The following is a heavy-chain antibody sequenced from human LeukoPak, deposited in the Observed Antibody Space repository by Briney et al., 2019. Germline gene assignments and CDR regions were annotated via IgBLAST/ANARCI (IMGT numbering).Heavy chain of an antibody. CDR1: GFTFSSYS. CDR3: AGVRAVADQRKHGGYYFDY. Sequence: PGGSLRLSCAASGFTFSSYSMTWVRQAPGKGLEWVSSISSSSSYIYYADSVKGRFTISRDNAKNSLYLQMNSLRAEDTAVYYCAGVRAVADQRKHGGYYFDYWGQGTLVTVSS. CDR2: ISSSSSYI. D-gene: IGHD6-19*01. V-gene: IGHV3-21*01. J-gene: IGHJ4*02.